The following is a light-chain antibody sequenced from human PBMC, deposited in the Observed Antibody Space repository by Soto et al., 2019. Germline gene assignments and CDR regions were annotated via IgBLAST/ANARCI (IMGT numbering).Light chain of an antibody. CDR3: CSYAGSYTWV. CDR1: NSDVGGYNY. CDR2: DVS. J-gene: IGLJ2*01. Sequence: QSVLTQPRSVSGSPRQSVTISCTGTNSDVGGYNYVSWYQQHPGKAPKLMIYDVSKRPSGVPDRFSGSKSGNTASLTISGLQAEDEADYYCCSYAGSYTWVFGGGTKLTVL. V-gene: IGLV2-11*01.